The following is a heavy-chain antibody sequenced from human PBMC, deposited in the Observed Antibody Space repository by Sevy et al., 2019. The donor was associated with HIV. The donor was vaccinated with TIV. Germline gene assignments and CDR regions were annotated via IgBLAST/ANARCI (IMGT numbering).Heavy chain of an antibody. Sequence: GGSLRLSCAASGFTFSSYSMNWVRQAPGKGLEWVSYISSSSSTIYYADSVKGRFTISRDNAKNSLYLQMNGLREEDTAVYYWARDRERYSGRQGWFDPWGQGTLVTVSS. CDR1: GFTFSSYS. CDR2: ISSSSSTI. J-gene: IGHJ5*02. D-gene: IGHD1-26*01. V-gene: IGHV3-48*02. CDR3: ARDRERYSGRQGWFDP.